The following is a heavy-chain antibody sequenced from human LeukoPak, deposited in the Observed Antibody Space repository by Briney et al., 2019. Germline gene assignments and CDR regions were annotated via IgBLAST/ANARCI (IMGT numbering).Heavy chain of an antibody. Sequence: GSSVKVSCKASGGTFSSYDISWVRQAPGQGLEWMGGIISIFGTANYAQKFQGRVTITADKSTSTAYMELSSLRSEDTAVYYCARTVVPAAIPYYYYGMDVWGKGTTVTVSS. D-gene: IGHD2-2*01. CDR2: IISIFGTA. CDR3: ARTVVPAAIPYYYYGMDV. J-gene: IGHJ6*04. CDR1: GGTFSSYD. V-gene: IGHV1-69*06.